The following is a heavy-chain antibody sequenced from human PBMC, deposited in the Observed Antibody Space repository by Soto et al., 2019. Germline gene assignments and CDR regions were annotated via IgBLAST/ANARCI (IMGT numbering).Heavy chain of an antibody. V-gene: IGHV1-8*01. CDR1: GYTFTSYD. Sequence: QVQLVQSGAEVKKPGASVKVSCKASGYTFTSYDINWVRQATGQGLEWMGWMNHNSGNPGHAQKFQGRVPMTRPTSISTAYMGLSSVRSEAPAVYYFARRKSSIAYQLLNYSYSFLDVWCKWPTVTVSS. D-gene: IGHD2-2*01. J-gene: IGHJ6*03. CDR3: ARRKSSIAYQLLNYSYSFLDV. CDR2: MNHNSGNP.